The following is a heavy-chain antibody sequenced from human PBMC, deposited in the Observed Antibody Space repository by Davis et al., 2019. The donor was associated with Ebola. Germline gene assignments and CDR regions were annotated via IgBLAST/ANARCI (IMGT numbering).Heavy chain of an antibody. D-gene: IGHD3-22*01. CDR1: GFTYSRYG. J-gene: IGHJ4*02. V-gene: IGHV3-33*01. CDR2: VWYDGSNK. Sequence: GESLKISCAASGFTYSRYGMHWVRQAPGKGLEWVAGVWYDGSNKYYADSVKGRFTISRDNAKNTLYLQMNSLRAEDTAVYYCARVGGYYRTDLDYWGQGTLVTVSS. CDR3: ARVGGYYRTDLDY.